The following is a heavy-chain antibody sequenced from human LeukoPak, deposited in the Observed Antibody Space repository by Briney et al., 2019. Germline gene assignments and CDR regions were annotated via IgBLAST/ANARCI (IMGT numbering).Heavy chain of an antibody. J-gene: IGHJ3*02. CDR2: IKQDGSEI. CDR1: GFTFSNYW. D-gene: IGHD1/OR15-1a*01. Sequence: PGGSLRLSCAASGFTFSNYWMTWVRQAPGKGLEWVANIKQDGSEIQYVDSVKGRFTVSRDNAKNSLYLQMNSLRAEDAAVFYCARENRPNAFDIWGLGTMVTVSS. CDR3: ARENRPNAFDI. V-gene: IGHV3-7*01.